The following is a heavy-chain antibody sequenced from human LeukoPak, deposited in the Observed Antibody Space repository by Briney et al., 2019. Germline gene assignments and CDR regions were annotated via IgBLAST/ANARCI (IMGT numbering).Heavy chain of an antibody. CDR1: GFIFSHYA. V-gene: IGHV3-23*01. Sequence: PGGSLRLSCAASGFIFSHYAMTWVRQAPGKGLEWVSAIRVSDGYTYYADSVQGRFIISRDKSRNTVSLQINSLTGDDTALYYCARVAGSYSIRPFDFWGQGTVVLVSS. D-gene: IGHD1-26*01. J-gene: IGHJ4*02. CDR3: ARVAGSYSIRPFDF. CDR2: IRVSDGYT.